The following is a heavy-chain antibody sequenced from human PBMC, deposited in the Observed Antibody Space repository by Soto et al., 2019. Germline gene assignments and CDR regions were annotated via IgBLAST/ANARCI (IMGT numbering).Heavy chain of an antibody. J-gene: IGHJ5*02. CDR3: ALPRDSYWFDP. Sequence: QVQLVQTGAEVKKPGASVKVSCKASGYTFTGYYMHWVRQAPGQGLEWMGWINPNSGGTNYAQKLQGRVTMTRDTSISTAYMELSRLRSDDTAVYCCALPRDSYWFDPWGQGTLVTVSS. D-gene: IGHD2-15*01. V-gene: IGHV1-2*02. CDR1: GYTFTGYY. CDR2: INPNSGGT.